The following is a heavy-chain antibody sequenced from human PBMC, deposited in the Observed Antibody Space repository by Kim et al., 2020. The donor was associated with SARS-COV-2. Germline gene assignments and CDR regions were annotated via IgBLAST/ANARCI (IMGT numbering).Heavy chain of an antibody. D-gene: IGHD1-1*01. CDR1: GFTLSGHW. V-gene: IGHV3-74*01. CDR2: MSSDGSTT. Sequence: GGSLRLSCAASGFTLSGHWMNWVRQAPGKGLLWVSRMSSDGSTTHYADSVKGRFVISRDNAKNTLYLQMNSLRAEDTAVYYCARGTVHSGMDVWGQGTTVT. J-gene: IGHJ6*02. CDR3: ARGTVHSGMDV.